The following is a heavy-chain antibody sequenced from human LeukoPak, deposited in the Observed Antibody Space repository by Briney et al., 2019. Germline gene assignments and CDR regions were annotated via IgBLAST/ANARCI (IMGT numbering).Heavy chain of an antibody. J-gene: IGHJ4*02. V-gene: IGHV4-59*01. Sequence: PSETPSLTCTVSGGSISSYYWSWIRQPPGKGLEWIGYIYYSGSTNYNPSLKSRVTISVDTSKNQFSLKLSSVTAADTAVYYCARETWDLYYFDYWGQGTLVTVSS. CDR1: GGSISSYY. CDR2: IYYSGST. CDR3: ARETWDLYYFDY. D-gene: IGHD1-26*01.